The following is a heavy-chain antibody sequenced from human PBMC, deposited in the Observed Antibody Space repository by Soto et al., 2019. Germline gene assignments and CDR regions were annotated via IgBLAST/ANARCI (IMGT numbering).Heavy chain of an antibody. D-gene: IGHD2-21*02. CDR1: GGSISSSSYY. J-gene: IGHJ1*01. CDR2: IYYSGST. V-gene: IGHV4-39*01. Sequence: QLQLQESGPGLVKPSETLSLTCTVSGGSISSSSYYWGWIRQPPGKGLEWIGSIYYSGSTYYNPSLKSRVTISVDTSKNQFSLKLSSVTAADTAVYYCARPPRGGNSVGSFQHWGQGTLVTVSS. CDR3: ARPPRGGNSVGSFQH.